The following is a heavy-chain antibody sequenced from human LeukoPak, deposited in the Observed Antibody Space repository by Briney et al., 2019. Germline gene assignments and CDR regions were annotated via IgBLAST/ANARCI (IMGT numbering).Heavy chain of an antibody. CDR3: AKPPRGISDYFYGMDV. Sequence: GGSLRLSCAASGFTFSSYAMSWVRQAPGKGLEWISGITGSGSSTHYADSVRGRFTISRDNSKNTLYLQMNSLRSEDTAVYYCAKPPRGISDYFYGMDVWGHGTTVTVSS. D-gene: IGHD3-10*01. CDR2: ITGSGSST. V-gene: IGHV3-23*01. CDR1: GFTFSSYA. J-gene: IGHJ6*02.